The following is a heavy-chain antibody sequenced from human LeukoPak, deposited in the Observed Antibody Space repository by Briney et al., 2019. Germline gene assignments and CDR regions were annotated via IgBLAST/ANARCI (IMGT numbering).Heavy chain of an antibody. CDR3: ARVPSSSGYYYVIDY. CDR2: IYYSGST. V-gene: IGHV4-31*03. J-gene: IGHJ4*02. CDR1: GGSISSGGYY. D-gene: IGHD3-22*01. Sequence: PSETLPLTCTVSGGSISSGGYYWSWIRQHPGKGLEWIGYIYYSGSTYYNQSLKSRVTISVDTSKNQFSLKLSSVTAADPAVYYCARVPSSSGYYYVIDYWGQGTLVTVSS.